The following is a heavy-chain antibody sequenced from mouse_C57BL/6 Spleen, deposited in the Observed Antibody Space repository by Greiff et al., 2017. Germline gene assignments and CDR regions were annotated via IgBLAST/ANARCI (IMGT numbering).Heavy chain of an antibody. CDR3: ARGAGTDY. V-gene: IGHV1-59*01. D-gene: IGHD4-1*01. J-gene: IGHJ2*01. Sequence: QVQLQQPGAELVRPGTSVKLSCKASGYTFTSYWMHWVKQRPGQGLEWIGVIDPSDSYTNYNQKFKGKATLTVDTSSSTAYMQLSSLTAEDYAVYYCARGAGTDYWGQGTTLTVSS. CDR2: IDPSDSYT. CDR1: GYTFTSYW.